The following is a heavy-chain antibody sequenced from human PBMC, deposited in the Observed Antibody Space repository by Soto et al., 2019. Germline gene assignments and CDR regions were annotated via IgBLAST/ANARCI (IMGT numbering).Heavy chain of an antibody. CDR2: ISGGEKRT. V-gene: IGHV3-23*01. Sequence: EVQLLESGGGLVQPRGSLRLSCAASGFSVKNYAMSWVLQAPGKGLEWVSSISGGEKRTFYADSVRGRFTIARDTSKNSVYLQMNSLRADDTAVYYCAKDDGDSPPRGSVDIWGQGTMVTVSS. J-gene: IGHJ3*02. CDR1: GFSVKNYA. CDR3: AKDDGDSPPRGSVDI. D-gene: IGHD4-17*01.